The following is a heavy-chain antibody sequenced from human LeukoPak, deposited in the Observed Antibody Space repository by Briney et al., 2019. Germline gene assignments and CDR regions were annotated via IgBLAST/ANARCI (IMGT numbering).Heavy chain of an antibody. Sequence: PGGSLRLSCAASGFTVSSNYMSWVRQAPGKGLEWVSVIYSGDKTYYADSVKGRFTISRDNSKNTLYLQMNSLRAEDTAVYYCAKDIKLRGYSYGYVDYWGQGTLVTVSS. J-gene: IGHJ4*02. CDR2: IYSGDKT. V-gene: IGHV3-66*01. D-gene: IGHD5-18*01. CDR1: GFTVSSNY. CDR3: AKDIKLRGYSYGYVDY.